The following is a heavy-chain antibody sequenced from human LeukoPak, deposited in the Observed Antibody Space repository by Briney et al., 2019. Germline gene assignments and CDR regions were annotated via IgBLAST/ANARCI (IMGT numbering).Heavy chain of an antibody. CDR2: ISGSGGST. CDR3: ARPGGYSYGPFDY. CDR1: GFTFSSYG. Sequence: GGSLRLSCAASGFTFSSYGMSWVRQAPGKGLEWVSAISGSGGSTYYADSVKGRFTISRDNSKNTLYLQMGSLRAEDMAVYYCARPGGYSYGPFDYWGQGTLVTVSS. J-gene: IGHJ4*02. V-gene: IGHV3-23*01. D-gene: IGHD5-18*01.